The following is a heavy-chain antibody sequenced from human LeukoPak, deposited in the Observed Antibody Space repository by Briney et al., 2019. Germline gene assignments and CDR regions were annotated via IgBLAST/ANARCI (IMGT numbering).Heavy chain of an antibody. CDR3: ARVERRNQYYDILTGYYY. V-gene: IGHV1-2*02. CDR2: INPNSGGT. D-gene: IGHD3-9*01. Sequence: ASVKVSCKASGYTFTGYYMHWVRQAPGQGLEWMGWINPNSGGTNYAQKFQGRVTMTRDTSISTAYMELSRLRSDDTAVYYCARVERRNQYYDILTGYYYWGQGTLVTVSS. CDR1: GYTFTGYY. J-gene: IGHJ4*02.